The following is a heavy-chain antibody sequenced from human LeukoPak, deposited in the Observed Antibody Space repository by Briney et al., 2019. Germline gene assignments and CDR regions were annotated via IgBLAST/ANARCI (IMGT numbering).Heavy chain of an antibody. Sequence: GASVKVSCKASGYTLTSYGISWVRQAPGQGLEWMGWISAYNGNTNYAQKLQGRVTMTTDTSTSTAYMELRSLRSDDTAVYYCARHSGVATGNYFDYWGQGTLVTVSS. CDR1: GYTLTSYG. CDR3: ARHSGVATGNYFDY. D-gene: IGHD5-12*01. CDR2: ISAYNGNT. J-gene: IGHJ4*02. V-gene: IGHV1-18*01.